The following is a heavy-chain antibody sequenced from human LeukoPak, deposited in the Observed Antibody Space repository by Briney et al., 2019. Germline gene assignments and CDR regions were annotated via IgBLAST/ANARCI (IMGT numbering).Heavy chain of an antibody. CDR3: ARVLGQPYYYMDV. CDR1: GYTLTELS. Sequence: ASVKVSCKVSGYTLTELSMHWVRQAPGKGLEWMGWISAYNGNTNYAQKLQGRVTMTTDTSTSTAYMELRSLRSDDTAVYYCARVLGQPYYYMDVWGKGTTVTVSS. J-gene: IGHJ6*03. CDR2: ISAYNGNT. D-gene: IGHD1/OR15-1a*01. V-gene: IGHV1-18*01.